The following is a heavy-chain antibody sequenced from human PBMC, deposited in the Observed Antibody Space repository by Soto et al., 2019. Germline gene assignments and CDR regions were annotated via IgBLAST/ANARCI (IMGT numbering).Heavy chain of an antibody. V-gene: IGHV1-18*01. J-gene: IGHJ6*03. CDR2: ISAYNGNT. D-gene: IGHD3-9*01. CDR3: ARGYDILTGYSIYYYYYYMDV. Sequence: ASVKVSCKASGYTFTSYGISWVRQAPGQGLEWMGWISAYNGNTNYAQKLQGRVTMTTDTSTSTAYMELRSLRSDDTAVYYCARGYDILTGYSIYYYYYYMDVWGKGTTVTVSS. CDR1: GYTFTSYG.